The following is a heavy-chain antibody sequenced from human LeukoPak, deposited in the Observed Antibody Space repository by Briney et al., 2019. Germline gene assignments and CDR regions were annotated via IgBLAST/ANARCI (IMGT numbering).Heavy chain of an antibody. J-gene: IGHJ2*01. V-gene: IGHV4-4*07. Sequence: PSETLSLTCTVSGDSISSYYWSWIRQPAGKGLEWIGRIYTSGSTDYNPSLKSRVTMSVDTSKNQFSLKLSSVTAADTAVYYCARGPSAAAGPYWYFDLWGRGTLVTVSS. CDR1: GDSISSYY. CDR3: ARGPSAAAGPYWYFDL. D-gene: IGHD6-13*01. CDR2: IYTSGST.